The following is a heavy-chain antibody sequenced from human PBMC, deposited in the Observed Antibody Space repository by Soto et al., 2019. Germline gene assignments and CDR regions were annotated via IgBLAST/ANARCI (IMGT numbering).Heavy chain of an antibody. Sequence: GGSLRLSCAASGFSFSGSAMHWVRQASGKGLGWVGRIRSKGNNYATAYAASVKGRFTISRDDSKNTAYLQMNSLKTEDTAVYYCTSRARISMIVDYWGQGTLVTVSS. D-gene: IGHD3-22*01. J-gene: IGHJ4*02. V-gene: IGHV3-73*01. CDR1: GFSFSGSA. CDR3: TSRARISMIVDY. CDR2: IRSKGNNYAT.